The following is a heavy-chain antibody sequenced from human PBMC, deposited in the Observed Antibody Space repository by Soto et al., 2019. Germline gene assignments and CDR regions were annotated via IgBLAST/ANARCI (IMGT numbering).Heavy chain of an antibody. CDR1: GGSFSGYY. V-gene: IGHV4-34*01. CDR3: ARFIGIAAAGSSFDY. Sequence: PSETLSLTCAVYGGSFSGYYWSWIRQPPGKGLEWIGEINHSGSTNYNPSLKSRVTISVDTSKNQFSLKLSSVTAADTAVYYCARFIGIAAAGSSFDYWGQGTLVSVSS. CDR2: INHSGST. J-gene: IGHJ4*02. D-gene: IGHD6-13*01.